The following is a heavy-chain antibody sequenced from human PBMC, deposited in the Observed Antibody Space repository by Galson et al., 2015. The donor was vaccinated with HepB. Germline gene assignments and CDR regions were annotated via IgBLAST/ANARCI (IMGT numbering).Heavy chain of an antibody. CDR2: IKQDGSEK. CDR1: GFTFSSYW. CDR3: ARHDYDFWSGLNWFDP. V-gene: IGHV3-7*03. Sequence: SLRLSCAASGFTFSSYWMSWVRQAPGKGLEWVANIKQDGSEKYYVDSVKGRFTISRDNAKNSLYLQMNSLRAEDTAVYYCARHDYDFWSGLNWFDPWGQGTLVTVSS. D-gene: IGHD3-3*01. J-gene: IGHJ5*02.